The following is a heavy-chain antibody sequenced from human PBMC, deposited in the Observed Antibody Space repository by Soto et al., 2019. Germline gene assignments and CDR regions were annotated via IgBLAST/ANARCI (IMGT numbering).Heavy chain of an antibody. CDR1: GFTFSSYA. J-gene: IGHJ4*02. CDR3: AKSHIVVVTAIHYFDY. D-gene: IGHD2-21*02. V-gene: IGHV3-23*01. Sequence: QPGGSLRLSCAASGFTFSSYAMSWVRQAPGKGLEWVSAISGSGGSTYYADSVKGRFTISRDNSKNTLYLQMNSLRAEDTAVYYCAKSHIVVVTAIHYFDYWGQGTLVTVSS. CDR2: ISGSGGST.